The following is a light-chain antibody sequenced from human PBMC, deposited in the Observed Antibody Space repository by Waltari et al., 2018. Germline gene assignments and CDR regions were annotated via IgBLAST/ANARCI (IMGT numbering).Light chain of an antibody. J-gene: IGKJ5*01. V-gene: IGKV4-1*01. Sequence: DIVMTQSPDSLTVSLGARATIRCKSSQSVLYSSNNKNYLSWYQQKPGQPPKLLIYWASTRESGVPDRFSGSGSGTDFTLTISSLQTEDVAVYYCQQYYNTPITFGQGTRLEIK. CDR2: WAS. CDR3: QQYYNTPIT. CDR1: QSVLYSSNNKNY.